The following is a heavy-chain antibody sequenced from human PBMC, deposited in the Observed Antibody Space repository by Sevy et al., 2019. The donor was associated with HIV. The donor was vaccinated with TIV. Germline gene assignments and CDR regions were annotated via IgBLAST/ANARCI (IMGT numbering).Heavy chain of an antibody. D-gene: IGHD1-1*01. J-gene: IGHJ4*02. Sequence: SVKVSCKASGGTFSDFGFHWVRQAPGQGLEWMGGIIPIFGTPNYAQQFLGRVTIIADESTSTVYMELNRLTSDYTAVYYCATSGTTGTTSHFGYWGQGTLVTVSS. CDR3: ATSGTTGTTSHFGY. V-gene: IGHV1-69*13. CDR2: IIPIFGTP. CDR1: GGTFSDFG.